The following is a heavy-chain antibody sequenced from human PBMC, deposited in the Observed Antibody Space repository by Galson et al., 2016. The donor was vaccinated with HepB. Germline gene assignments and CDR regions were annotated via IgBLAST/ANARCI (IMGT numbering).Heavy chain of an antibody. J-gene: IGHJ4*02. D-gene: IGHD2-8*01. CDR2: VYPSGST. CDR1: GGSISSYY. V-gene: IGHV4-4*07. Sequence: SETLSLTCTVSGGSISSYYWSWIRQPAGKGLEWIGRVYPSGSTYYNPSLKSRVTMSVAMSKNQFSLNLSSVTGADTAVYYCAKFSLYYFDSWGQGRLVTVSS. CDR3: AKFSLYYFDS.